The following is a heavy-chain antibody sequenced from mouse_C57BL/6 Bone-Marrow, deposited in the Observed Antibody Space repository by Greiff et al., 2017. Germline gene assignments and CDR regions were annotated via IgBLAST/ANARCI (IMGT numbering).Heavy chain of an antibody. CDR2: IRSKSNNYAT. CDR1: GFSFNTYA. Sequence: EVMLVESGGGLVQPKGSLKLSCAASGFSFNTYAMNWVRQAPGKGLEWVARIRSKSNNYATYYADSVKDRFTISRDDSESMLYLKMNNFKTEDTAMYYCVRPRYDYGGFYAMEYWGKGTSVTVSS. J-gene: IGHJ4*01. CDR3: VRPRYDYGGFYAMEY. V-gene: IGHV10-1*01. D-gene: IGHD2-4*01.